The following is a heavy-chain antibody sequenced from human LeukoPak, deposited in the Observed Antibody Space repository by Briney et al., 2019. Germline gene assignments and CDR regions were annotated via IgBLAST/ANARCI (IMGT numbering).Heavy chain of an antibody. CDR1: GFTFSSYS. V-gene: IGHV3-21*01. Sequence: GGSLRLSCAASGFTFSSYSMNWVRQAPGKGLEWVSSISSSSSYIYYVDSVKGRFTISRDNAKNSLYLQMNSLRAEDTAVYYCARDYGIDFGGSAEFDPWGQGTLVTVSS. CDR2: ISSSSSYI. CDR3: ARDYGIDFGGSAEFDP. J-gene: IGHJ5*02. D-gene: IGHD3-16*01.